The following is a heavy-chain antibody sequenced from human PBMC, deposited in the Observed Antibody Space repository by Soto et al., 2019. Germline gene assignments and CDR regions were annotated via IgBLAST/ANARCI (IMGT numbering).Heavy chain of an antibody. J-gene: IGHJ4*02. CDR2: IGTAGDT. CDR1: GFTFSSYD. D-gene: IGHD3-16*01. CDR3: TRGADGFDY. Sequence: EVHLVESGGDLVQPGGSLRLSCAASGFTFSSYDFHWVRQATGKGLEWVSGIGTAGDTYYAGSVKGRFIMSRENAKNSVYLPMNSRGVGDTAVYYCTRGADGFDYWGQGTLVTVSS. V-gene: IGHV3-13*01.